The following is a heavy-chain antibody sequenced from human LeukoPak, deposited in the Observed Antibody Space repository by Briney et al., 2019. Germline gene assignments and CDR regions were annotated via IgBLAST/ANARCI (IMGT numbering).Heavy chain of an antibody. J-gene: IGHJ4*02. Sequence: PVGSLRLSCAASGFTFSSYSMNWVRQAPGKGLEWVSSISSSSSYIYYADSVKGRFTISRDNAKNSLYLQMNSLRAEDTAVYYCARVARFSYCGGDCAFDYWGQGTLVTVSS. D-gene: IGHD2-21*01. V-gene: IGHV3-21*01. CDR1: GFTFSSYS. CDR3: ARVARFSYCGGDCAFDY. CDR2: ISSSSSYI.